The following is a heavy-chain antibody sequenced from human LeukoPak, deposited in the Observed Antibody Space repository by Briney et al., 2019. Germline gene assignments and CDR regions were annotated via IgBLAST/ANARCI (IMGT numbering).Heavy chain of an antibody. CDR1: GGSISSSSDY. CDR2: IYYSGNT. D-gene: IGHD3-10*01. CDR3: ASGSMVRGVIVE. Sequence: SETLSLTCTVSGGSISSSSDYWGWTRQPPGKGLEWNGSIYYSGNTYYNPSLTSRVTISVDPSQNQFSLKLSSVTAADTAVYYCASGSMVRGVIVEWGQGTLVTVSS. J-gene: IGHJ4*02. V-gene: IGHV4-39*07.